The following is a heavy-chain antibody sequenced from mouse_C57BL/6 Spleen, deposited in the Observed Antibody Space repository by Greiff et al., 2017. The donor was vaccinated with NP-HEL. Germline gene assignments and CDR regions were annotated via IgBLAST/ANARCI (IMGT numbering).Heavy chain of an antibody. CDR2: INPGSGGT. Sequence: QVQLQQSGAELVRPGTSVKVSCKASGYAFTNYLIEWVKQRPGQGLEWIGVINPGSGGTNYNEKFKGKATLTADKSSSTAYMQLSSLTSEDSAVFFCARRTSWDNYWGQGTTLTVAS. V-gene: IGHV1-54*01. D-gene: IGHD4-1*01. CDR3: ARRTSWDNY. J-gene: IGHJ2*01. CDR1: GYAFTNYL.